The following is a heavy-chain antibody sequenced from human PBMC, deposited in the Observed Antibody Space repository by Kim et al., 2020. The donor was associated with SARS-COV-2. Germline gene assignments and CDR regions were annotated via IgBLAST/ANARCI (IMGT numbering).Heavy chain of an antibody. CDR1: GYIFTRYQ. Sequence: ASVKVSCKASGYIFTRYQMHWVRQAPAQGLEWMGIISPNGGTTINTHKFQGRVTMTRDTSTSTFYMELNSLRSEDTAVYYCARDHDTTSTFDYWGQGTLV. J-gene: IGHJ4*02. CDR2: ISPNGGTT. D-gene: IGHD1-1*01. CDR3: ARDHDTTSTFDY. V-gene: IGHV1-46*01.